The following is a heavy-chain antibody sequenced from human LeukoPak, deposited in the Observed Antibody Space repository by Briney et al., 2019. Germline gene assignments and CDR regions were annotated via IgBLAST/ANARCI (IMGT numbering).Heavy chain of an antibody. CDR3: ARDAGTMVRGVIIGAFDI. V-gene: IGHV4-59*01. Sequence: PSETLSLTCTVSGGSISSYYWSWIRQPPGKGLEWIGYIYYSGSTNYNPSLKSRVTISVDTSKNQFSLKLSSVTAAATAVYYCARDAGTMVRGVIIGAFDIWGQGTMVTVSS. J-gene: IGHJ3*02. D-gene: IGHD3-10*01. CDR1: GGSISSYY. CDR2: IYYSGST.